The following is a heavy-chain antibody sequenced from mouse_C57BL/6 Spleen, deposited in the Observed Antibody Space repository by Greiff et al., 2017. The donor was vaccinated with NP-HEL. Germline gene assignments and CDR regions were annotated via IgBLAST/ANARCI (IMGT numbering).Heavy chain of an antibody. V-gene: IGHV14-1*01. Sequence: VQLQQSGAELVRPGASVKLSCTASGFNIKDYYMHWVKQRPEQGLEWIGRIDPEDGDTEYAPKFQGKATMTADTSSNTAYLQLSSLTSEDTAVYYCTMVYYGNYEDYYAMDYWGQGTSVTVSS. CDR2: IDPEDGDT. CDR1: GFNIKDYY. CDR3: TMVYYGNYEDYYAMDY. J-gene: IGHJ4*01. D-gene: IGHD2-1*01.